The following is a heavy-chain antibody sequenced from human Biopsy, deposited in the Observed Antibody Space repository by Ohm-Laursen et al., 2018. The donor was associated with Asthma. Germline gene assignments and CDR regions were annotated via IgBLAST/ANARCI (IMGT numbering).Heavy chain of an antibody. CDR1: GGSIKSSS. CDR3: ARLWDYYDSRAPGGDAFDI. V-gene: IGHV4-59*01. Sequence: GTLSLTCSISGGSIKSSSWTWIRQPPGKGLEWIGHSGNTNYNPSLKSRVTISVDTSKNQVSLELRSVSSSDTAVYYCARLWDYYDSRAPGGDAFDIWGQGTMVSVSS. D-gene: IGHD3-22*01. J-gene: IGHJ3*02. CDR2: SGNT.